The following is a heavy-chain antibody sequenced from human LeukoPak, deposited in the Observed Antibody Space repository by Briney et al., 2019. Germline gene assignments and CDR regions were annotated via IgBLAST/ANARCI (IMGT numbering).Heavy chain of an antibody. Sequence: PGGSLRLSCAASGFTFSSFSMNWVRQAPGKGLEWLSYISSTSGLKYYADSVRGRFTISRDNANNSLFLQINSLRAEDTAVYYCARGLYGSGNFDYWGQGALVAVSS. CDR3: ARGLYGSGNFDY. J-gene: IGHJ4*02. CDR1: GFTFSSFS. CDR2: ISSTSGLK. D-gene: IGHD3-10*01. V-gene: IGHV3-48*04.